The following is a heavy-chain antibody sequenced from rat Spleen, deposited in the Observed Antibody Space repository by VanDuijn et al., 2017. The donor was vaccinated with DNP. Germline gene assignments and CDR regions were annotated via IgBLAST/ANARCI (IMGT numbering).Heavy chain of an antibody. CDR1: GFTFSNYG. CDR2: ISTSGSRT. V-gene: IGHV5S13*01. D-gene: IGHD1-4*01. Sequence: EVQLVESGGGLVQPGRSLKLSCAASGFTFSNYGMAWVRQAPTKGLEWVASISTSGSRTYYPDSVKGRFTISRDDAKSSLYLQMNSLKSEDTATYYCARRDYPVPAYWGQGTLVTVSS. CDR3: ARRDYPVPAY. J-gene: IGHJ3*01.